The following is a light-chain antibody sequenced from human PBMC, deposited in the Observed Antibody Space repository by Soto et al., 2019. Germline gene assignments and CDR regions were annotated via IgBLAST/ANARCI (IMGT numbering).Light chain of an antibody. J-gene: IGLJ2*01. CDR2: DVT. V-gene: IGLV2-14*01. Sequence: QSVLTQPASVSGSPGQSITISCTGTSSDVGYYNYVSWYQQHPGKAPRLMIYDVTNRPSGFSNRFSGSKSGNTSSLTISGLQAEDEADYYCTSYTTSSTLIFGGGTKVTVL. CDR3: TSYTTSSTLI. CDR1: SSDVGYYNY.